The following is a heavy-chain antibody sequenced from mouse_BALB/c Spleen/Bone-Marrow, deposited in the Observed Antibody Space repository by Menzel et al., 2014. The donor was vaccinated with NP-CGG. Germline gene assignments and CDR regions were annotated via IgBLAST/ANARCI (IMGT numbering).Heavy chain of an antibody. CDR2: ISPGNGDI. CDR3: KRSRYGYWYFDV. D-gene: IGHD2-10*02. J-gene: IGHJ1*01. Sequence: WIGYISPGNGDIKYNEKFKGQATLTADKSSSTAYMQLNSLTSEDSAVYFCKRSRYGYWYFDVWGAGTTVTVSS. V-gene: IGHV1S53*01.